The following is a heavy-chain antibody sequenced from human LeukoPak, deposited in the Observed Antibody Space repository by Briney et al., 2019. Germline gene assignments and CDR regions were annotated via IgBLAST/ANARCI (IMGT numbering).Heavy chain of an antibody. Sequence: GGSLKLSCAASGFTFSSYAMSWVRQAPGKGLQWVSTITGTTHYADSVRGRFTISRDNSKNILYLQMNSLSTEDTAIYYCAKAFREYGSSTYSSFDIWGQGTMVTVSS. J-gene: IGHJ3*02. CDR3: AKAFREYGSSTYSSFDI. CDR1: GFTFSSYA. D-gene: IGHD6-13*01. V-gene: IGHV3-23*01. CDR2: ITGTT.